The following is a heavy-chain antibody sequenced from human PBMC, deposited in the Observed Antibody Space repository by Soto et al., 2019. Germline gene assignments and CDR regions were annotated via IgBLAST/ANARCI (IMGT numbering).Heavy chain of an antibody. CDR1: GFTFSSHG. Sequence: GGSLRLSCEGSGFTFSSHGMHWVRQAPGKGLEWVAVIWYEGRNEYYADAVRGRFTISRDNSKNTLFLQMNSLRAEDTAVYYCARVGFNYDSSGRQNYAMDLWGQGTTVTVSS. CDR3: ARVGFNYDSSGRQNYAMDL. J-gene: IGHJ6*02. D-gene: IGHD3-22*01. CDR2: IWYEGRNE. V-gene: IGHV3-33*01.